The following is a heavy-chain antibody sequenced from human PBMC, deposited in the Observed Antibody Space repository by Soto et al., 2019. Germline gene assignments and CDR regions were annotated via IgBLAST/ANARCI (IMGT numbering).Heavy chain of an antibody. J-gene: IGHJ4*02. V-gene: IGHV4-34*01. Sequence: QVQLQQWGAGLLKPSETLSLTCAVYGGSFSGYYWSWIRQPPGKGLEWIGEINHSGSTNYNPSLKRRVTISVDTSKNQFSLKLSSVTAADTAVYYCARGRYLYYYGSGSSYYFDYWGQGTLVTVSS. CDR1: GGSFSGYY. D-gene: IGHD3-10*01. CDR2: INHSGST. CDR3: ARGRYLYYYGSGSSYYFDY.